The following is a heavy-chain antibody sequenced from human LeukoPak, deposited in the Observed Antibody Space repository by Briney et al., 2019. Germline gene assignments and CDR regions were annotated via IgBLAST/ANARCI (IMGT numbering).Heavy chain of an antibody. D-gene: IGHD4-11*01. J-gene: IGHJ6*03. Sequence: GGSLRLSCAASGFTFSDYYMSWVRQAPGKGLEWGSYISGGGNSIYYADSVKGRFTSARDNAKNSLYLQMHSMRAEDTAVYYCARQDRNYGRGWQYYHMDVWGKGTTVTVSS. V-gene: IGHV3-11*04. CDR2: ISGGGNSI. CDR1: GFTFSDYY. CDR3: ARQDRNYGRGWQYYHMDV.